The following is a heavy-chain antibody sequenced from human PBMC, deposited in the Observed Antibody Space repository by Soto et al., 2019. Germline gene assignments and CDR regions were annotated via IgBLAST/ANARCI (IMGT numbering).Heavy chain of an antibody. Sequence: QVQLVQSGTEVKKPGASVRVSCKASGYKFTNFAITWVRRAPGQGLEWVGWISAHNGVTNYAEKVQGRVIMTTDTSTSTAYMDLKSLRSDDTAVYYCGRVGGAMFGVGIDASHYYYGMDVWGQGTTITVSS. V-gene: IGHV1-18*01. J-gene: IGHJ6*02. CDR3: GRVGGAMFGVGIDASHYYYGMDV. CDR1: GYKFTNFA. CDR2: ISAHNGVT. D-gene: IGHD3-3*01.